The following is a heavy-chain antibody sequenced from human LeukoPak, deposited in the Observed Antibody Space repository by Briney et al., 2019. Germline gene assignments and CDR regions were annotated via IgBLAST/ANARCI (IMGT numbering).Heavy chain of an antibody. Sequence: ASVKVSCKASGYTFTSYYMHWVRQAPGQGLEWMGIINPSGGSTSYAQKFQGRVTMTRDTSTSTAYMELSSLRSEDTAVYYCASNYCSGGSCAGASWFDPWGQGTLVTVSS. D-gene: IGHD2-15*01. CDR3: ASNYCSGGSCAGASWFDP. V-gene: IGHV1-46*01. J-gene: IGHJ5*02. CDR1: GYTFTSYY. CDR2: INPSGGST.